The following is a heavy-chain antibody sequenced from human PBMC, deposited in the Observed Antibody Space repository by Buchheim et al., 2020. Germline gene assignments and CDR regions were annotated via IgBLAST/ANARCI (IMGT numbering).Heavy chain of an antibody. CDR2: IYYTGST. CDR3: ARSGGDDSGYRRYDY. CDR1: GGSIRSYY. Sequence: QVQLQESGPGLVKPSETLSLTCTVSGGSIRSYYWSWIRQPPGKGLEYIGYIYYTGSTTYNPSLKSRVAISIDTSKNQFSLKLNSVTAADTAVYYCARSGGDDSGYRRYDYWGQGSL. D-gene: IGHD3-22*01. V-gene: IGHV4-59*08. J-gene: IGHJ4*02.